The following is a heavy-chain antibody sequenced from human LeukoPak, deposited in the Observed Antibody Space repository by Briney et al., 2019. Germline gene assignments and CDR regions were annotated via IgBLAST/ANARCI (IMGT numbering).Heavy chain of an antibody. J-gene: IGHJ4*02. Sequence: KPSETLSLTCTVSGGSISSSSYYWGWIRQPPGKGLEWIGSIYYSGSTYYNPSLKSRVTISVDTSKNQFSLKLSSVTAADTAVYYCARLAAAGTQEDYWGQGTLVTVSS. D-gene: IGHD6-13*01. V-gene: IGHV4-39*01. CDR3: ARLAAAGTQEDY. CDR1: GGSISSSSYY. CDR2: IYYSGST.